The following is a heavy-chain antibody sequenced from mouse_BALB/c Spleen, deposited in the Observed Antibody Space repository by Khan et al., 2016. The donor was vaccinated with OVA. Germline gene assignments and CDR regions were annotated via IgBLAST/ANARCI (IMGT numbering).Heavy chain of an antibody. CDR2: ISSGGDYT. V-gene: IGHV5-6*01. CDR3: AAHLTGSFAY. J-gene: IGHJ3*01. D-gene: IGHD1-3*01. Sequence: EVELVESGGDLVKPGGSLKLSCAASGFTFSSYSMSWVRQTPDKRLEWVASISSGGDYTYYPDSVKGRFTISRDNAKNTLYLHMSDLKSEDTAMYYCAAHLTGSFAYWGQGTLVTVSA. CDR1: GFTFSSYS.